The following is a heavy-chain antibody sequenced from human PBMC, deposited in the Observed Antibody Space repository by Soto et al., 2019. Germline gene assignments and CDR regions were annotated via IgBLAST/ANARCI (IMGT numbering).Heavy chain of an antibody. CDR3: ARVHMIAAAGYYYYGMDV. CDR1: GGSFSGYY. V-gene: IGHV4-34*01. J-gene: IGHJ6*02. D-gene: IGHD6-13*01. CDR2: INHSGST. Sequence: SETLSLTCAVYGGSFSGYYWSWIRQPPGKGLEWIGEINHSGSTNYNPSLKSRVTISVDTSKNQFSLKLSSVTAADTAVYYCARVHMIAAAGYYYYGMDVWGQGTTVTVSS.